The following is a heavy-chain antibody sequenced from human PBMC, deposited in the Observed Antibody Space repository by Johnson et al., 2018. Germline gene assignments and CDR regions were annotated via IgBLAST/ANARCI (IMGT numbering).Heavy chain of an antibody. Sequence: EVQLVESGGGLIQPGGSLRLSCAASGFTVSSNYMTWVRQAPGKGLEWVSVIYSGGSTYYADSGKGRFTLSRDSSKNTLYLQMNSLRAEDTAGYYGARVADLYGGGDCCFQDWGQGTLVTVSS. CDR2: IYSGGST. V-gene: IGHV3-53*01. CDR1: GFTVSSNY. D-gene: IGHD2-21*02. J-gene: IGHJ1*01. CDR3: ARVADLYGGGDCCFQD.